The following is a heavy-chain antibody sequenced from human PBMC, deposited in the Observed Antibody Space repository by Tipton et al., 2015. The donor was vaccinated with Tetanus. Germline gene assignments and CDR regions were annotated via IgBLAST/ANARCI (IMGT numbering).Heavy chain of an antibody. Sequence: LRLSCTVSGGSISSGGFFWNWLPQFPGKGLEWIGYVYYSGSTFYNPSLKSRVTISVDTSKNQFSLTLTSVTAADTAVYYCARDQGGGRVVRLNWFDPWGPGTLVTVSS. CDR1: GGSISSGGFF. D-gene: IGHD6-6*01. J-gene: IGHJ5*02. V-gene: IGHV4-31*03. CDR3: ARDQGGGRVVRLNWFDP. CDR2: VYYSGST.